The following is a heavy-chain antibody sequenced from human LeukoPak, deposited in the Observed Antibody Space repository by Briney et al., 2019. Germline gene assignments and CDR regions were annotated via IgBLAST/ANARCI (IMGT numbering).Heavy chain of an antibody. V-gene: IGHV3-23*01. D-gene: IGHD5-24*01. Sequence: GGSLRLSCAASGFTFSSYAMSWVRQAPGKGLDWVSTISGSGSSTYYVDSVKGRFTISRDNSKNTRYLQTNSLRAEDTAVYYCAKGTQPSRRDGYGASDYWGQGTLVTVSS. CDR1: GFTFSSYA. J-gene: IGHJ4*02. CDR2: ISGSGSST. CDR3: AKGTQPSRRDGYGASDY.